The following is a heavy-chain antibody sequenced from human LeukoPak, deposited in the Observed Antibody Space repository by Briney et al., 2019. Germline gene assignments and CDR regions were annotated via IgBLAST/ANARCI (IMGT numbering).Heavy chain of an antibody. V-gene: IGHV1-69*04. CDR1: GGTFRTYA. CDR2: IIPILGIA. J-gene: IGHJ3*02. D-gene: IGHD2-8*02. CDR3: ARDWAFTGGLSDAFDI. Sequence: SVKVSCKASGGTFRTYAISWVPQAPGQGLEWMGRIIPILGIANYAQKFQGRVTITADKSTSTAYMELSSLRSEDTAVYYCARDWAFTGGLSDAFDIWGQGTMVTVSS.